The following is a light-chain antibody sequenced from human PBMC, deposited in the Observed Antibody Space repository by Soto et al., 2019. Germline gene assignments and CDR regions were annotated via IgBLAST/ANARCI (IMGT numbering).Light chain of an antibody. Sequence: EIVLTQSPATLSLAPGERATLSCRASQSVSSSLAWYQQKPGQAPRLLIYDASTRATGIPARFSGSGSGTDFTLTISSLEPEDFAVYYCQQRSNRPPLTFGGGTKVEIK. J-gene: IGKJ4*01. CDR2: DAS. CDR1: QSVSSS. CDR3: QQRSNRPPLT. V-gene: IGKV3-11*01.